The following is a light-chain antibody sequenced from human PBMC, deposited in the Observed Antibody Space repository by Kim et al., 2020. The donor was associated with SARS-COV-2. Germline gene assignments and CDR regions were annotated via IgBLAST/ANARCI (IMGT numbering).Light chain of an antibody. CDR3: QQYNNWPPST. Sequence: EIVMTQSPATLSVSLGERATLSCRASQRIGSNLAWYQQKPGQAPRLLISDASTRATGVPARFSGTGSGTEFTLTISSLQSEDFAVYYYQQYNNWPPSTFGGGTKVDIK. J-gene: IGKJ4*01. CDR2: DAS. CDR1: QRIGSN. V-gene: IGKV3-15*01.